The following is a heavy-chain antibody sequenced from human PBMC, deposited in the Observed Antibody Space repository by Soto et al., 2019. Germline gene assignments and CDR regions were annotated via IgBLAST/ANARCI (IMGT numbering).Heavy chain of an antibody. CDR2: ISNRGSDT. J-gene: IGHJ4*02. CDR3: AKGTYSSSWYF. D-gene: IGHD6-13*01. Sequence: GGSLRLSCAGSGFTFINYAMTWVRQAPGKGLEWVSSISNRGSDTYYVDSVKGRFTISRDNSKNTLYLQMNSLRAEDTAVYYCAKGTYSSSWYFWGQGTLVTVSS. CDR1: GFTFINYA. V-gene: IGHV3-23*01.